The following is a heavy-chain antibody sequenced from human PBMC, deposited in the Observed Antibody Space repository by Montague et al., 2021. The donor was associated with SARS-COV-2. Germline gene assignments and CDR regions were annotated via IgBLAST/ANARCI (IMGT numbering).Heavy chain of an antibody. Sequence: SETLSLTCTVSGGSISSSSYYWGWIRQPPGKGLEWIGSIYYSGSTYYNPSLKSRVTISVDTSKNQFSLKLSSVTAADTAVYYCARREDYYGSGSYPNWGQATLVTVSS. J-gene: IGHJ4*02. CDR3: ARREDYYGSGSYPN. CDR2: IYYSGST. CDR1: GGSISSSSYY. V-gene: IGHV4-39*01. D-gene: IGHD3-10*01.